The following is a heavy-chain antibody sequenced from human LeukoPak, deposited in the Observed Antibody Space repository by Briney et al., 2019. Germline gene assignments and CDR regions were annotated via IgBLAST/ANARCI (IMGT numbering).Heavy chain of an antibody. Sequence: SETLSLTCAVYGGSFSGYYWSWIRQPPGKGLEWIGEINHSGSTNYNPSLKSRVTISVDTSKNQFSLKLSSVTAADTAVYYCAGGRVAADAFDIWGQGTMVTVSS. CDR1: GGSFSGYY. V-gene: IGHV4-34*01. D-gene: IGHD3-3*01. CDR2: INHSGST. J-gene: IGHJ3*02. CDR3: AGGRVAADAFDI.